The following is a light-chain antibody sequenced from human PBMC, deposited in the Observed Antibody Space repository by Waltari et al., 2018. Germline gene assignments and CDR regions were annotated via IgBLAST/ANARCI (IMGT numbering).Light chain of an antibody. V-gene: IGKV3-20*01. CDR1: QSVSSSS. J-gene: IGKJ5*01. Sequence: EIVLTQSPGPLSLSPGDRATLSCRTSQSVSSSSLTWYQQKPGPAPRLLIYGASSRATGIPDRFSGSGSGTDFTLTISRLEPEDFAVYYCQQYGSSSITFGQGTRLEIK. CDR3: QQYGSSSIT. CDR2: GAS.